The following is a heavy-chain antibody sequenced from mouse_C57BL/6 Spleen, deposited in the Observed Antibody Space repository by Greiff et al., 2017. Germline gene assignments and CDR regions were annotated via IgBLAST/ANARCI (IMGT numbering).Heavy chain of an antibody. V-gene: IGHV1-15*01. D-gene: IGHD2-1*01. CDR2: IDPETGGT. CDR3: TRPSTLYGNDAMDY. CDR1: GYTFTDYE. Sequence: QVQLQQSGAELVRPGASVTLSCTASGYTFTDYEMHWVKQTPVHGLEWIGAIDPETGGTAYNQKFKGKAILTADKSSSTAYMELRSLTSEDSAVYYCTRPSTLYGNDAMDYWGQGTSVTVSS. J-gene: IGHJ4*01.